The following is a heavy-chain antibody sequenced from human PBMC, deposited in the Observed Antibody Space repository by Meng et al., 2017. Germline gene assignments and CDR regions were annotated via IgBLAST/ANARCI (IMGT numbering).Heavy chain of an antibody. V-gene: IGHV4-31*03. D-gene: IGHD2-15*01. CDR2: IYYSGTT. CDR3: AREGGYCSGGSCYSIMHNWFDP. Sequence: QEQQQELGPRLGKTSQTLSLTCTVSGGSISSGDYSWSWHRQHPGKGLEWIGYIYYSGTTYYNPSLKSRVTISVDTSKNQFSLKLSSVTAADTAVYYCAREGGYCSGGSCYSIMHNWFDPWGQGTLVTVSS. CDR1: GGSISSGDYS. J-gene: IGHJ5*02.